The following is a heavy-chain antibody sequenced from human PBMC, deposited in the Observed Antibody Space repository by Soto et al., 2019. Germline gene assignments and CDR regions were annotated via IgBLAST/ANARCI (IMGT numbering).Heavy chain of an antibody. CDR2: ISNDGSEK. CDR3: ARSPGIAVADY. CDR1: GFIFSNYD. V-gene: IGHV3-30*03. J-gene: IGHJ4*02. D-gene: IGHD6-19*01. Sequence: PGGSLRLSCAASGFIFSNYDMHWVRQAPGKGLEWVAVISNDGSEKSYADSVKGRFSLSRDNSKNTLYLQMNSLRPEDTAVYYCARSPGIAVADYWGQGT.